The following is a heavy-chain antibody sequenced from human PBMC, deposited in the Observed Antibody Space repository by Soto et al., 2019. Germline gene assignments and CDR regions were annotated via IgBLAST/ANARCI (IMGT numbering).Heavy chain of an antibody. V-gene: IGHV4-4*02. Sequence: PSETLSLTCAVSGGSISSSNWWSWVRQPPGKGLEWIGEIYHSGSTNYNPSLKSRVTISVDKSKNQFSLKLSSVTAADTAVYYCASHGGSSSWYYFDYWGQGTLVTVS. CDR3: ASHGGSSSWYYFDY. J-gene: IGHJ4*02. D-gene: IGHD6-13*01. CDR1: GGSISSSNW. CDR2: IYHSGST.